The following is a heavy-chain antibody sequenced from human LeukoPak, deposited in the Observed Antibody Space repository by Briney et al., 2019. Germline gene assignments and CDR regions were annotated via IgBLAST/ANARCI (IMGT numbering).Heavy chain of an antibody. Sequence: GGSLRLSCAASGFTFSSYAMSWVRQAPGKGLEWVSAISRSGGSTYYADSVKGRFTISRDNSKNTLYLQMNSLRAEDTAVYYCAKDNKDRSGWYIFFDYWCQGTLVTVSS. V-gene: IGHV3-23*01. D-gene: IGHD6-19*01. CDR2: ISRSGGST. CDR3: AKDNKDRSGWYIFFDY. J-gene: IGHJ4*02. CDR1: GFTFSSYA.